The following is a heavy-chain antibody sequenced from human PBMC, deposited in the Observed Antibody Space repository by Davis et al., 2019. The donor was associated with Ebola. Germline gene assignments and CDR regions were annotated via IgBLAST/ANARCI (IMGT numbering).Heavy chain of an antibody. V-gene: IGHV4-59*08. CDR1: GGSISSYY. CDR2: IYYSGST. D-gene: IGHD2-21*02. CDR3: ARREVTYFDY. Sequence: SETLSLTCTVSGGSISSYYWSWIRQPPGKGLEWIGYIYYSGSTYYNPSLKSRVTISVDTSKNQFSLKLSSVTAADTAVYYCARREVTYFDYWGQGTLVTVSS. J-gene: IGHJ4*02.